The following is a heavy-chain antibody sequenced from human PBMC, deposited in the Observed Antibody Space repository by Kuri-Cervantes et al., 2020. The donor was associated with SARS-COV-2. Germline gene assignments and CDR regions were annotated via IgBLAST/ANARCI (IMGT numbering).Heavy chain of an antibody. J-gene: IGHJ4*02. CDR1: GYTLTELS. CDR2: FDPDDGET. CDR3: ATDHIAAAGLFDY. V-gene: IGHV1-24*01. D-gene: IGHD6-13*01. Sequence: ASVKVSCKVSGYTLTELSMHWVRQAPGKGLEWMGGFDPDDGETIYAQKFQGRVTMTEDTSTDTAYMEPSSLRSEDTAVYNCATDHIAAAGLFDYWGQGTLVTVSS.